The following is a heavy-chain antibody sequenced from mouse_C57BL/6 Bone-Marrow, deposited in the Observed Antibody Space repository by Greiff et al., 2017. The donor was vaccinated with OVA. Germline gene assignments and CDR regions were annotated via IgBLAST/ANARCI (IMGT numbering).Heavy chain of an antibody. V-gene: IGHV1-54*01. CDR3: AREEELGLVDY. CDR2: INPGSGGT. Sequence: VQLQQSGAELVRPGTSVKVSCKASGYAFTNYLIEWVKQRPGQGLEWIGVINPGSGGTNYNEKFKGKATLTADKSSSTAYMQLSSLTSEDSAVYFCAREEELGLVDYWGQGTLVTVSA. CDR1: GYAFTNYL. D-gene: IGHD4-1*01. J-gene: IGHJ3*01.